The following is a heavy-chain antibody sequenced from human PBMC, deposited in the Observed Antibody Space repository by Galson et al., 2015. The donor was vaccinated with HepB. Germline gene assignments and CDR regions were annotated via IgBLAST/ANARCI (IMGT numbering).Heavy chain of an antibody. D-gene: IGHD6-6*01. J-gene: IGHJ4*02. CDR1: GYSFTSYW. V-gene: IGHV5-51*01. CDR3: ARQSSSSPNDFDY. Sequence: QSGAEVKKPGESLKISCKGSGYSFTSYWIGWVRQMPGKGLEWMGIIHPGDSDTRYSPSFQGQVTMSVDKSIGTAHLQWSSLKASDTAMYYCARQSSSSPNDFDYWGQGTLVTVSS. CDR2: IHPGDSDT.